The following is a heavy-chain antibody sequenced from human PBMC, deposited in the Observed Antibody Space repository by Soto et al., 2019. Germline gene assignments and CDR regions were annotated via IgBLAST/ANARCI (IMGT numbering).Heavy chain of an antibody. J-gene: IGHJ4*02. CDR2: IYSGGST. V-gene: IGHV3-66*01. Sequence: EVQLVESGGGLVQPGGSLRLSCAASGFTVSSNYMSWVRQAPGKGLEWVSVIYSGGSTYYADSVKGRFTISRDNSKNTLYLKMNSLSAEDRVVYYWATSYYDSGVYSLLFAHGGQGPLVTVPS. D-gene: IGHD3-22*01. CDR3: ATSYYDSGVYSLLFAH. CDR1: GFTVSSNY.